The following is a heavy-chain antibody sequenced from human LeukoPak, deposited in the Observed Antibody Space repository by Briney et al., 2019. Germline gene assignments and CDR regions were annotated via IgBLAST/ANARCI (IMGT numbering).Heavy chain of an antibody. J-gene: IGHJ4*02. D-gene: IGHD2-15*01. Sequence: ASVKVSFKTSGYTFTYYGISWVRQAPGQGLAGMGGNSGYNGKTNYAQKLQGRVTMTTDTSTSTVFMELKSLRSDDTAVYYCARTARYCSGGSCSYYFDYWGQGTLVTVSS. V-gene: IGHV1-18*01. CDR2: NSGYNGKT. CDR3: ARTARYCSGGSCSYYFDY. CDR1: GYTFTYYG.